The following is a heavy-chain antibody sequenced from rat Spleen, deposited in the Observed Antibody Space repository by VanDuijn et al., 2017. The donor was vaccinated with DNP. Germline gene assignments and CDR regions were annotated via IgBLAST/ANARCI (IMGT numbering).Heavy chain of an antibody. CDR3: ARGGRSYFDY. Sequence: EVQLVESGGGLVQPGRSLKLSCAASGFTFSDYYMAWVRQAPTKGLELVAYISPSGGGTYYRDSVKGRFTISRDNADHTLYLQMDSLRSEDTATYYCARGGRSYFDYWGQGVMVTVSS. D-gene: IGHD1-11*01. CDR2: ISPSGGGT. J-gene: IGHJ2*01. V-gene: IGHV5-27*01. CDR1: GFTFSDYY.